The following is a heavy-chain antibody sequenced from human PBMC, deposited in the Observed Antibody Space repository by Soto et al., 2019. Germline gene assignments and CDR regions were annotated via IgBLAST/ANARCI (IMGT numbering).Heavy chain of an antibody. Sequence: PSETLSLTCTVSGGSISSGDYYWSWIRQPPGKGLEWIGYIYYSGSTYYNPSLKSRVTISVDTSKNQFSLKLSSVTAADTAVYYCARDGYDFWSGYYNYFDYWGQGTLVTVSS. CDR3: ARDGYDFWSGYYNYFDY. CDR2: IYYSGST. CDR1: GGSISSGDYY. V-gene: IGHV4-30-4*01. D-gene: IGHD3-3*01. J-gene: IGHJ4*02.